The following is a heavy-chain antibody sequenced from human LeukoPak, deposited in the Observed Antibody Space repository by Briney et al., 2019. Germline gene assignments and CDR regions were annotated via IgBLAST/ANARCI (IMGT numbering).Heavy chain of an antibody. CDR2: IIWNSGSI. Sequence: GGSLRLSCAASGFTFDDYAMHWVRQAPGKGLEWVSGIIWNSGSIGYADSVKGRFTISRDNAKNSLYLQMNSLRAEDTALYYCAKDISVGDTPYYFDYWGQGTLVTVSS. J-gene: IGHJ4*02. CDR1: GFTFDDYA. D-gene: IGHD1-26*01. V-gene: IGHV3-9*01. CDR3: AKDISVGDTPYYFDY.